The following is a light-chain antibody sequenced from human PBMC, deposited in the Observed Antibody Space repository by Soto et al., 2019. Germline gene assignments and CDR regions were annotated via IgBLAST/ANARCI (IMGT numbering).Light chain of an antibody. CDR2: DAS. J-gene: IGKJ1*01. V-gene: IGKV1-5*01. CDR3: LQYNGYYRT. Sequence: DIQITQSPSTLSASVGDTVTITFRASQTISGWLAWYQQRSGKAPNLLIFDASTLESGVPSRFSGSGSGTTFTLTISSLQSDDFATYYCLQYNGYYRTFGQGTKVDIK. CDR1: QTISGW.